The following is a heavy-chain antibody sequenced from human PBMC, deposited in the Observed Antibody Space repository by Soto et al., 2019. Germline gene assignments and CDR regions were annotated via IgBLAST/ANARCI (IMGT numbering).Heavy chain of an antibody. V-gene: IGHV4-30-4*01. CDR1: GGSISSGDYY. CDR2: IYYSGST. D-gene: IGHD3-10*01. J-gene: IGHJ4*02. CDR3: ARAVPGSTGTHHSGSGIFYVSPFDD. Sequence: PSETLSLTCTVSGGSISSGDYYWSWIRQPPGKGLEWIGYIYYSGSTYYNPSLKSRVTISVDTSKNQFSLKLSSVTAADTAVYYCARAVPGSTGTHHSGSGIFYVSPFDDWGQGARVTVAS.